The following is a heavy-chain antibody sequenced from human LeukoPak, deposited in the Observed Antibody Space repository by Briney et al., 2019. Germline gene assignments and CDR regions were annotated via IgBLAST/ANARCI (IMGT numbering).Heavy chain of an antibody. Sequence: SETLSLTCTVSGGSISSYYWSWIRQPPGKGLEWIGYIYYSGSTNYNPSLKSRVTISVDTSKNQFSLKLSSVTAADTAVYYCAKASAMIVAVSKHFDYWGQGTLVTVSS. V-gene: IGHV4-59*01. D-gene: IGHD3-22*01. J-gene: IGHJ4*02. CDR3: AKASAMIVAVSKHFDY. CDR1: GGSISSYY. CDR2: IYYSGST.